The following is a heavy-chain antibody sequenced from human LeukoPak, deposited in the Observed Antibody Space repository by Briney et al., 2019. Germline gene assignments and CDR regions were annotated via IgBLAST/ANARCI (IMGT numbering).Heavy chain of an antibody. J-gene: IGHJ6*02. V-gene: IGHV3-9*01. Sequence: TGGSLRLSCAASGFTFSSYSMNWVRQAPGKGLEWVSGISWNSGSIGYADSVKGRFTISRDNAKNSLYLQMNSLRAEDTALYYCAKEVIPRIGGSRLNYYYYGMDVWGQGTTVTVSS. CDR3: AKEVIPRIGGSRLNYYYYGMDV. CDR2: ISWNSGSI. CDR1: GFTFSSYS. D-gene: IGHD3-10*01.